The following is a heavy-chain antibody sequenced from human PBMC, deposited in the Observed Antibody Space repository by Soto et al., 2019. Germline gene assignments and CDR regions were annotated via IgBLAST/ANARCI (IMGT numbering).Heavy chain of an antibody. CDR2: ISAYNGNT. CDR3: ARDIVVVPVAMGTAHYYGMDV. V-gene: IGHV1-18*04. J-gene: IGHJ6*02. CDR1: GYTFTSYG. D-gene: IGHD2-2*01. Sequence: QVQLVQSGAEVKKPGASVKVSCKASGYTFTSYGISWVRQAPGQGLEWMGWISAYNGNTNYAQKLQGRVTMTTDTSTSTAYMELRSLRSDDTAVHYCARDIVVVPVAMGTAHYYGMDVWGQGTTVTVSS.